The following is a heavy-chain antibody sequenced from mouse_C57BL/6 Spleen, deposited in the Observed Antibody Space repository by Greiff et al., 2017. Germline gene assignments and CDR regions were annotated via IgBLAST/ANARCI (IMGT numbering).Heavy chain of an antibody. CDR3: ARLLMDY. Sequence: QVQLQQSGAELVRPGTSVKVSCKASGYAFTNYLIEWVKQRPGQGLEWIGVINPGSGGTNYNEKFKGKATLTADKSSSTAYTQLSSLTSEDSAVYFCARLLMDYWGQGTSVTVSS. J-gene: IGHJ4*01. CDR2: INPGSGGT. V-gene: IGHV1-54*01. CDR1: GYAFTNYL.